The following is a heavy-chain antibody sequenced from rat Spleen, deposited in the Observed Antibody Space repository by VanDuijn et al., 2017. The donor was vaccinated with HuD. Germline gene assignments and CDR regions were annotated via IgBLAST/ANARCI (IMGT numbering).Heavy chain of an antibody. J-gene: IGHJ2*01. CDR1: GFTFSDYG. D-gene: IGHD1-11*01. CDR3: ARHRDGGYSELDY. Sequence: EVQLVESGGGLVQPGKSLRLSCVVSGFTFSDYGMNWIRQAPGKGLEWIAYINPSSDTIYYEDTVEGRFTISRDNAKNTLYLQLSSLRSEDTATYYCARHRDGGYSELDYWGQGVMVTVSS. V-gene: IGHV5-34*01. CDR2: INPSSDTI.